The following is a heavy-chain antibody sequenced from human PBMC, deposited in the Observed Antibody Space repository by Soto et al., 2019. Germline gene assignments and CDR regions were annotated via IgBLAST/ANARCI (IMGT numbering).Heavy chain of an antibody. CDR1: GFTFSSYA. Sequence: GGSLRLSCAASGFTFSSYAMNWVRQAPGKGLEWVGRIKSKTDGGTTDYAAPVKGRFTISRDDSKNTLYLQMNSLKTEDTAVYYCTRDDTGGFDYWGQGTLVTVSS. CDR2: IKSKTDGGTT. CDR3: TRDDTGGFDY. J-gene: IGHJ4*02. D-gene: IGHD1-1*01. V-gene: IGHV3-15*07.